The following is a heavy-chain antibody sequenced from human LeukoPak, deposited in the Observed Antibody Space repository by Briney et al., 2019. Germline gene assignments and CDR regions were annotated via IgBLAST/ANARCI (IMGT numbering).Heavy chain of an antibody. V-gene: IGHV4-39*01. D-gene: IGHD1-7*01. CDR3: ARHEWGVTGTSLDP. CDR2: IYYSGST. J-gene: IGHJ5*02. Sequence: KTSETLSLTCTVSGGSISSSSYYWGWIRQPPGKGLEWIGSIYYSGSTYYNPSLKSRVTISVDTSKNQFSLKLRSVTAADTAVYYCARHEWGVTGTSLDPWGQGTLVTVSS. CDR1: GGSISSSSYY.